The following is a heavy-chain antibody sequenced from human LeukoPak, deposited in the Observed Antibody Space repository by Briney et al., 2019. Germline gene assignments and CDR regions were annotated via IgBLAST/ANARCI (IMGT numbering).Heavy chain of an antibody. Sequence: SETLSLTCTVSGGSIGSYYWSWIRQPPGKGLEWIGYIYYSGSTNYNPSLKSRVTISVDTSKNQFSLKLSSVTAADTAVYYCARLSVVAAGSFDYWGQGTLVTVSS. J-gene: IGHJ4*02. V-gene: IGHV4-59*08. CDR3: ARLSVVAAGSFDY. CDR1: GGSIGSYY. CDR2: IYYSGST. D-gene: IGHD2-15*01.